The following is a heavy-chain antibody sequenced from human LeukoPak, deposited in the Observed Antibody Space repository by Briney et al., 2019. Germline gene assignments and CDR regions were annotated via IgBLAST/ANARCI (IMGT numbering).Heavy chain of an antibody. V-gene: IGHV1-46*01. J-gene: IGHJ4*02. Sequence: GASVKVSCKASGDTFTSYYFHWVRQAPGQGLEWMGILNPSGGSTSYAQQFQGRVTMTRDTSTRTVYMDLSSLRSEDTAMYYCATLSRYGSGSYYYYFEQWGQGTLVTVSS. CDR1: GDTFTSYY. CDR2: LNPSGGST. D-gene: IGHD3-10*01. CDR3: ATLSRYGSGSYYYYFEQ.